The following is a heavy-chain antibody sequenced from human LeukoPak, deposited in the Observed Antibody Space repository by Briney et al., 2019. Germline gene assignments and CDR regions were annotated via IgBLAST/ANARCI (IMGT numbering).Heavy chain of an antibody. Sequence: VSDTVSCKPSVYTFTRYYMHWLRQAPRQELEWMEWINPNSGGTNYAQKFQGRFTMTRDTSISTAYMELSSLRSDDTAVYYCAPTAGHEYGDYLYYFDYWGQGTLVTVAS. D-gene: IGHD4-17*01. CDR3: APTAGHEYGDYLYYFDY. V-gene: IGHV1-2*02. CDR1: VYTFTRYY. J-gene: IGHJ4*02. CDR2: INPNSGGT.